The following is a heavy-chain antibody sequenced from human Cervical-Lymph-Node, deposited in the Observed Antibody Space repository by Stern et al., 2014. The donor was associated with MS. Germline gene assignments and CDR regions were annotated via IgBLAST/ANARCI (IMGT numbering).Heavy chain of an antibody. Sequence: VQLVEPGAEVKKPGSSVKVSCKASGGTFSIYAFSWVRQAPGQGLEWMGGIIPIFGTANYAQKFQGRVTITADESTSTAYMDLSSLRSEDTALYYCAREGKARDGYNNPFDYWGQGTLVTVSS. D-gene: IGHD5-24*01. V-gene: IGHV1-69*01. J-gene: IGHJ4*02. CDR2: IIPIFGTA. CDR3: AREGKARDGYNNPFDY. CDR1: GGTFSIYA.